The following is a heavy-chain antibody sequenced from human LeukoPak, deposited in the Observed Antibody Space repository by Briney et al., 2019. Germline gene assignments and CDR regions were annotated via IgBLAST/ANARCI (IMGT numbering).Heavy chain of an antibody. CDR3: VRDNPRCCGVVPANIDDY. CDR1: GFTFSSYA. V-gene: IGHV3-30-3*01. J-gene: IGHJ4*02. Sequence: GRSLRLSCAASGFTFSSYAMHWVRQAPGKGLEWVAVISYDGSNKYYADSVKGRFTISRDNSKNTLYLQMNSLRAEDTAVYYCVRDNPRCCGVVPANIDDYWGQGTLVTVSS. CDR2: ISYDGSNK. D-gene: IGHD2-15*01.